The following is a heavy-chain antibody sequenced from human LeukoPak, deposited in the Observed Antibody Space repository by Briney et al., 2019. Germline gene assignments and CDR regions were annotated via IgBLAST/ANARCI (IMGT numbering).Heavy chain of an antibody. V-gene: IGHV3-23*01. D-gene: IGHD3-10*01. J-gene: IGHJ3*02. CDR2: ISGSGGST. CDR3: AKDRNCYGSGLDAFDI. CDR1: GFTFSSYA. Sequence: GGSLRLSCAASGFTFSSYAMSWVRQAPGKGLEWVSAISGSGGSTYYADSVKGRFTISRDNSKNTLYLQMNSLRAEDTAVYYCAKDRNCYGSGLDAFDIWGQGTMVTVSS.